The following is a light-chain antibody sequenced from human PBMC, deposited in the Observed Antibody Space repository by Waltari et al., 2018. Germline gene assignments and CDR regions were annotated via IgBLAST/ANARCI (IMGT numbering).Light chain of an antibody. J-gene: IGKJ1*01. Sequence: IVVHQSQLPLPVTPGEPASTSCSSSQSLLHRNGYHYLDWYLQKPGQAPQFLIYLGSSRASGVPDRFSGSGSGTDFTLKISRVEAEDVGVYYCMQSLRALWTFGQGTKVEIK. CDR3: MQSLRALWT. V-gene: IGKV2-28*01. CDR1: QSLLHRNGYHY. CDR2: LGS.